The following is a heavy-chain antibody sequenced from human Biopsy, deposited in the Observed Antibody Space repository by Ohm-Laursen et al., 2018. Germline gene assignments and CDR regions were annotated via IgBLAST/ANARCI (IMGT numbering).Heavy chain of an antibody. CDR2: IKSKTDGGTI. CDR3: TTYQY. V-gene: IGHV3-15*01. CDR1: GLTFTTAL. D-gene: IGHD3-16*02. J-gene: IGHJ4*02. Sequence: SLRLSCAASGLTFTTALMSRVRQAPGKGLEWVGRIKSKTDGGTIDYAASVKGRIIISRDDSKKTVYLQMNNLKTEDTGVYYCTTYQYWGQGTLVTVSS.